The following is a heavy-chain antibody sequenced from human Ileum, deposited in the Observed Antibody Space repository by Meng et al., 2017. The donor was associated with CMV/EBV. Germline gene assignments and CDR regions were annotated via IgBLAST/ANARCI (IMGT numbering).Heavy chain of an antibody. CDR2: IHYSGST. Sequence: QVRQQESGPGLVKPSQTLSLTCPVSGASISSSDYYWSWIRQPPGKGLEWIGYIHYSGSTYYNPSLKSRVTISEDTSKNQFSLKLNSVTAADTAVYYCARASYYDSSYFDNWGQGTLVTVSS. CDR3: ARASYYDSSYFDN. V-gene: IGHV4-30-4*08. CDR1: GASISSSDYY. J-gene: IGHJ4*02. D-gene: IGHD3-22*01.